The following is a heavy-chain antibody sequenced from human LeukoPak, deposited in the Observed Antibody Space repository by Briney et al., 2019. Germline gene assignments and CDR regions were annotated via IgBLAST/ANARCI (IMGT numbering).Heavy chain of an antibody. V-gene: IGHV3-21*01. D-gene: IGHD6-13*01. Sequence: GVLRLSCAASGFTFSSYSMNWVRQAPGKGLEWVSSISSSSSYIYYADSVKGRFTISRDNAKNSLYLQMNSLRAEDTAVYCCARGSSAAGIGGALDYWGQGTLVTVSS. CDR2: ISSSSSYI. J-gene: IGHJ4*02. CDR1: GFTFSSYS. CDR3: ARGSSAAGIGGALDY.